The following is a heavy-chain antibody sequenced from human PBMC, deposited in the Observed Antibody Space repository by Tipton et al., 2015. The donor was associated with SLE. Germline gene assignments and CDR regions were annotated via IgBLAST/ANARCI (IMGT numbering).Heavy chain of an antibody. CDR2: IETDGRST. J-gene: IGHJ3*02. Sequence: SLRLSCAASGFSFSSYYMNWVRQVPGKGQIWVSRIETDGRSTASADSVKGRFTVSRDNAQDTLFLQMNSLRAEDSGVYYCARAFRLGLDSFDIWGQGTTVTVS. CDR1: GFSFSSYY. V-gene: IGHV3-74*01. CDR3: ARAFRLGLDSFDI. D-gene: IGHD6-19*01.